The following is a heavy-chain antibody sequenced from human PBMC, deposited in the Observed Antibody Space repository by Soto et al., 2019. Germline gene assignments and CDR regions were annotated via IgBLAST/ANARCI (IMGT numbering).Heavy chain of an antibody. CDR1: GFTFSSYA. Sequence: PGGSLRLSCSASGFTFSSYAMHWVRQAPGKGLEYVSAISSNGGSTYYADSVKGRFTISRDNSKNSLYLQMNSLRAEDTAVYYCARLPYPWGWYDPWGQGTPVTVSS. D-gene: IGHD3-16*01. V-gene: IGHV3-64*04. CDR2: ISSNGGST. CDR3: ARLPYPWGWYDP. J-gene: IGHJ5*02.